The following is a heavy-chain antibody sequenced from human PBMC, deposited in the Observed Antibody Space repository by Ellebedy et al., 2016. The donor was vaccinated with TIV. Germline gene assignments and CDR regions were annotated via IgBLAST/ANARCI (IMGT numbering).Heavy chain of an antibody. CDR3: ARGRKRDYFDY. V-gene: IGHV3-11*04. CDR1: GFTFSDDY. CDR2: ISSSGSTI. J-gene: IGHJ4*02. D-gene: IGHD1-14*01. Sequence: PGGSLRLSCAASGFTFSDDYISWIRQAPGKGLEWVSSISSSGSTIYYADSVKGRFTISRDNAKNSLYLQMNSLRAEDTAVYYCARGRKRDYFDYWGQGTLVTVSS.